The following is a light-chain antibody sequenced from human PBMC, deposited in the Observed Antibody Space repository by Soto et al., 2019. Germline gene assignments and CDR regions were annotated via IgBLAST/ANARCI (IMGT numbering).Light chain of an antibody. V-gene: IGKV1-5*03. Sequence: DIQMTQSPSTLSGSVGDRVTITCRASQTISSWLDWYQQKPGKAPKLLIYKASTLKSGVPSRFSGSGSGTDFTLTISSLQPEDFATYYCQQLSSYPLTFGGGTKVDIK. CDR2: KAS. J-gene: IGKJ4*01. CDR3: QQLSSYPLT. CDR1: QTISSW.